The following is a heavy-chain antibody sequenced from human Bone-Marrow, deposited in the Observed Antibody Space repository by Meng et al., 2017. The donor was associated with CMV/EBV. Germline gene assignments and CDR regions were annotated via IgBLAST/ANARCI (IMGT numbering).Heavy chain of an antibody. CDR1: GFTFSSYG. J-gene: IGHJ6*02. D-gene: IGHD3-22*01. V-gene: IGHV3-33*01. Sequence: GGSLRLSCAASGFTFSSYGMHWVRQAPGKGLEWVAVIWYDGSNKYYADSVKGRFTISRDNSKNTLYLQMNSLRAEDTAVYYCARERYYYDSSGYYYGAYYYGMDVWGQGTTVTVSS. CDR3: ARERYYYDSSGYYYGAYYYGMDV. CDR2: IWYDGSNK.